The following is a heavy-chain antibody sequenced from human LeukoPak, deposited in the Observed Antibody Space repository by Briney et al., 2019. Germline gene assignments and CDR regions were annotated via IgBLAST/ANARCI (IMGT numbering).Heavy chain of an antibody. CDR2: INSYGSNP. J-gene: IGHJ3*02. D-gene: IGHD2-15*01. Sequence: PGGCLRLSCTASGFTFSIYWMHWVRQAPGKGLVWVLGINSYGSNPIYADSVKDRFTMSRDNAKNTLYLEINSLRAEDTAVYYCANDVVLSGTDAFDIWGQGTRVTVSS. CDR3: ANDVVLSGTDAFDI. V-gene: IGHV3-74*01. CDR1: GFTFSIYW.